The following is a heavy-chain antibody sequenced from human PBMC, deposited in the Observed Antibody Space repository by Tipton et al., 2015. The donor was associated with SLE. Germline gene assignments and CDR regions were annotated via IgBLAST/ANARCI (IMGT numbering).Heavy chain of an antibody. V-gene: IGHV3-53*05. CDR3: AKDTDFDY. CDR1: GFTVSTNY. J-gene: IGHJ4*02. CDR2: IYSGGST. Sequence: SLRLSCAASGFTVSTNYMSWVRQAPGKGLEWVSVIYSGGSTSYADFVRGRFTVSRDTSKNTLYLQMNSLRAEDTAVYYCAKDTDFDYWGQGSLVTVSS.